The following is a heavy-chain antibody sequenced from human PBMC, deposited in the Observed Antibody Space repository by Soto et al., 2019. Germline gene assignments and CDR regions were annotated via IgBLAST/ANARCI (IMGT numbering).Heavy chain of an antibody. V-gene: IGHV4-31*03. CDR1: GGSISSGGYY. CDR2: IYYSGST. CDR3: ARVCGGECNHGMDV. J-gene: IGHJ6*02. Sequence: SETLSLTCTVSGGSISSGGYYWSWIRQHPGKGLEWIGYIYYSGSTYHNPSLKSRVTISVDTSKNQFSLKLSSVTAADTAVYYCARVCGGECNHGMDVWGQGTTVPVSS. D-gene: IGHD2-21*01.